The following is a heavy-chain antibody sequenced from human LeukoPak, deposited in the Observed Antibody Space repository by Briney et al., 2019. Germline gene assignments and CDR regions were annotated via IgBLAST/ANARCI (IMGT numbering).Heavy chain of an antibody. CDR1: GSTFSIYA. V-gene: IGHV3-23*01. CDR3: ASPGTTVTTRNAFDM. D-gene: IGHD4-17*01. J-gene: IGHJ3*02. Sequence: GGSLRLSCAASGSTFSIYAMSWVRLAPGKGLERVSTISDSGDSTYYADSVKGRFTISRDNAKNTLYLQMNSLRVEDTAMYYCASPGTTVTTRNAFDMWGQGTMVTVSS. CDR2: ISDSGDST.